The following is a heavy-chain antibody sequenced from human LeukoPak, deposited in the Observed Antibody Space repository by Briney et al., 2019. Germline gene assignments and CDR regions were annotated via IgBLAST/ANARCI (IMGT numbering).Heavy chain of an antibody. CDR2: ISYDGSNN. V-gene: IGHV3-30*04. Sequence: PGGSLRLSCAASGFTFSSYAMHWVRQAPGKGLEWVAVISYDGSNNYYADSVKGRFTISRDNSENTLYLQMNSLRAEDTAMYYCATDSSPAFWGQGTLVTVSS. CDR1: GFTFSSYA. D-gene: IGHD6-19*01. J-gene: IGHJ4*02. CDR3: ATDSSPAF.